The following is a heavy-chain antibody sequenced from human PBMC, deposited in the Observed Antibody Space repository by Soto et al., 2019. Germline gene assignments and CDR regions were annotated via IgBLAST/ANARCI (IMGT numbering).Heavy chain of an antibody. CDR3: ARDGGVAVAVDASDI. Sequence: EVQLVESGGGVVRPGGSLRLSCAASGFSFEDHGMTWVRQVPGKGLEWVAEINWNGSSTSYADSVKGRFTISRDNAKNSLYLQMNSLRAEDTALYFCARDGGVAVAVDASDIWGQGTMVTVSS. D-gene: IGHD6-19*01. CDR1: GFSFEDHG. CDR2: INWNGSST. V-gene: IGHV3-20*04. J-gene: IGHJ3*02.